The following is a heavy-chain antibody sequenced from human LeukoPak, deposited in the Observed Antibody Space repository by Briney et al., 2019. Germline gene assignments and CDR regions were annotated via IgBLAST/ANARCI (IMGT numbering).Heavy chain of an antibody. Sequence: GGSLRLSCAASGFTFSSYSMNWVRQAPGKGLEWVSYISSSSTTIYYADSVKGRFTISRDNAKNSLYLQMNSLRTEDKALYYCAKGSGTYQGPFDYWGQGTLVTVSS. J-gene: IGHJ4*02. CDR1: GFTFSSYS. D-gene: IGHD1-26*01. CDR2: ISSSSTTI. V-gene: IGHV3-48*04. CDR3: AKGSGTYQGPFDY.